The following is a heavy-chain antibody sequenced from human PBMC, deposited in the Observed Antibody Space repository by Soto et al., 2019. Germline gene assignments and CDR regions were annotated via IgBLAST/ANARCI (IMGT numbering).Heavy chain of an antibody. CDR3: ATSDTAMVSPFDY. CDR2: IIPIFGTA. D-gene: IGHD5-18*01. V-gene: IGHV1-69*01. Sequence: QVQLVQSGAEVKKPGSSVKVSCKASGGTFSSYAISWVRQAPGQGLEWMGGIIPIFGTANYAQKFQGRVTMTADESTGTAYMELSSLRAEDTAVYYCATSDTAMVSPFDYWGQGTLVTVSS. J-gene: IGHJ4*02. CDR1: GGTFSSYA.